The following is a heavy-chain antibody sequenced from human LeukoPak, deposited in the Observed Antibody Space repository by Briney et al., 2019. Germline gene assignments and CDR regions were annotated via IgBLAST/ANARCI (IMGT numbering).Heavy chain of an antibody. D-gene: IGHD6-13*01. J-gene: IGHJ4*02. CDR3: ARSLYSSSWYGTYYFDY. CDR2: IYYSGST. Sequence: PSETLSLTCTVSGGSISSSSYYWGWIRQPPGKGLEWIGSIYYSGSTYYNPSLKSRVTISVDTSKNQISLKLSSVTAADTAVYYSARSLYSSSWYGTYYFDYWGQGTLVTVSS. V-gene: IGHV4-39*01. CDR1: GGSISSSSYY.